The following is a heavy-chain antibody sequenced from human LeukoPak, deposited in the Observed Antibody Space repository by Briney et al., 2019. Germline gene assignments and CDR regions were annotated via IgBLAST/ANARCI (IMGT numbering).Heavy chain of an antibody. V-gene: IGHV4-59*01. D-gene: IGHD6-19*01. CDR1: GGSISSYY. CDR3: ARDSAWFTY. CDR2: IYYSGTT. Sequence: SETLSLTCTVSGGSISSYYWSWIRQPPGKGLEWIGYIYYSGTTNYNPSFRSRVTISVDTSKNQFSLNLSSVTAADTAVYYCARDSAWFTYWGQGIPVTVSS. J-gene: IGHJ4*02.